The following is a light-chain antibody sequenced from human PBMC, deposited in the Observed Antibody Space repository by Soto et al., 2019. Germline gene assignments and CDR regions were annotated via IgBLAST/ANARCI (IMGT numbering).Light chain of an antibody. CDR2: DAS. Sequence: EIVLTQSPATLSLSPGERATLSCRASQSVSSYLAWYQQKPRQAPRLLIYDASNRATGIPARFSGSGSGTDFTLTISSLEPEDFAVYYCQQRSNWPLTFGGGTKLEIK. V-gene: IGKV3-11*01. CDR3: QQRSNWPLT. CDR1: QSVSSY. J-gene: IGKJ4*01.